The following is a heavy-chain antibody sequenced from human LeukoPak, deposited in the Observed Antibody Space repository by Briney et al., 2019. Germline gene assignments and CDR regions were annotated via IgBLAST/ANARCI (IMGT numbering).Heavy chain of an antibody. Sequence: GGSLRLSCAASGFTFSSYAMSWVRQAPGKGLEWVSAISGSGGSTYYADSVKGRFTISRDYSKNTLYLQMNSLRAEDTAVYYCAKAEAARPGGHLVGWGQGTLVTVSS. CDR3: AKAEAARPGGHLVG. J-gene: IGHJ4*02. CDR1: GFTFSSYA. V-gene: IGHV3-23*01. D-gene: IGHD6-6*01. CDR2: ISGSGGST.